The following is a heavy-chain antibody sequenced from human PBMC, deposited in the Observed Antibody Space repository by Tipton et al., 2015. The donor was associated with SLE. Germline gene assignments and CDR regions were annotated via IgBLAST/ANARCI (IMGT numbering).Heavy chain of an antibody. CDR2: IKQDGSEK. CDR3: AKDKLSGWYVDY. V-gene: IGHV3-7*03. CDR1: GFTFSSYW. J-gene: IGHJ4*02. Sequence: SLRLSCAASGFTFSSYWMSWVRQAPGKGLEWVANIKQDGSEKYYVDSVKGRFTISRDNAKNSLYLQMNSLRAEDTAVYYCAKDKLSGWYVDYWGQGTLVTVSS. D-gene: IGHD6-19*01.